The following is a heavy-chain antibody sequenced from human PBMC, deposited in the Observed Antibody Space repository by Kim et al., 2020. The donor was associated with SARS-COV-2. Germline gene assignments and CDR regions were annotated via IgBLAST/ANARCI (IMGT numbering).Heavy chain of an antibody. CDR2: SN. D-gene: IGHD1-7*01. J-gene: IGHJ4*02. CDR3: SRGRNFAFDY. Sequence: SNDYALSVKSRITVTPDTSKNQFSLQLSSVTPEDTAVYYWSRGRNFAFDYWGQGTLVTVSS. V-gene: IGHV6-1*01.